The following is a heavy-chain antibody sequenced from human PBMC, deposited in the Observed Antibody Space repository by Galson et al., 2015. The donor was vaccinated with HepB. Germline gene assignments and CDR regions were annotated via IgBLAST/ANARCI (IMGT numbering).Heavy chain of an antibody. V-gene: IGHV3-74*01. J-gene: IGHJ4*02. CDR1: GFTFNSHW. CDR3: ASDRHSIGRGPED. Sequence: SLRLSCAASGFTFNSHWIHWVRQAPGKGLVWVSRIKNDGSSTSYADSVEGRFTISRDNAKNTLYLQMNGLRAEDTAVYYCASDRHSIGRGPEDWGQGTLVTVSS. CDR2: IKNDGSST. D-gene: IGHD3-22*01.